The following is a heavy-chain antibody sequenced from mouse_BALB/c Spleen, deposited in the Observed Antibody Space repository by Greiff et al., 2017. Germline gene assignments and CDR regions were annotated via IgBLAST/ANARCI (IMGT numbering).Heavy chain of an antibody. CDR3: ARGYYGSSLYFDD. V-gene: IGHV1S56*01. J-gene: IGHJ2*01. CDR2: IYPGDGST. CDR1: GYTFTSYY. D-gene: IGHD1-1*01. Sequence: QVQLKESGPELVKPGASVKMSCKASGYTFTSYYIHWVKQRPGQGLEWIGWIYPGDGSTKYNEKFKGKTTLTADKSSSTAYMLLSSLTSEDSAIYFCARGYYGSSLYFDDWGQGTTLTVSS.